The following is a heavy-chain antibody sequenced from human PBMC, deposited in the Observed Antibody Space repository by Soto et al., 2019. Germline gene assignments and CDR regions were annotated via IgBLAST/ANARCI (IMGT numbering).Heavy chain of an antibody. CDR2: IYQSGST. V-gene: IGHV4-30-2*06. CDR1: GVSINAGGYS. D-gene: IGHD4-4*01. J-gene: IGHJ4*02. Sequence: QVQLQESGPGLVKPSQTLSLTCAVSGVSINAGGYSWNWIRQSPGKALEWMGHIYQSGSTYYKPSLKARIPISVDMSKNDFSLEVTSVTPADTAVYFCARGDYNDYFDFWGQGALVTVSS. CDR3: ARGDYNDYFDF.